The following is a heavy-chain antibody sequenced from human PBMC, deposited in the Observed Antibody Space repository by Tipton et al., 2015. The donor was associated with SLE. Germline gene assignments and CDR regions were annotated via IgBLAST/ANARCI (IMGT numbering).Heavy chain of an antibody. CDR2: VYMSGSS. V-gene: IGHV4-61*02. Sequence: TLSLTCTVSGGSISSRGYYWSWIRQPAGKGLEWIGRVYMSGSSNYNPSLKSRVTISADTSKNHFSLKLTSVTAADTAVYYCARETGDYDPYFDYWSQGTLVTVSP. CDR3: ARETGDYDPYFDY. D-gene: IGHD4-17*01. J-gene: IGHJ4*02. CDR1: GGSISSRGYY.